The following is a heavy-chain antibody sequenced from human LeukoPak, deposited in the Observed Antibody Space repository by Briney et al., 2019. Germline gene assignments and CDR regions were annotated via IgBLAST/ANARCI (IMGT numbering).Heavy chain of an antibody. CDR2: ISAYNGNT. CDR1: GYTFTSYG. D-gene: IGHD5-18*01. J-gene: IGHJ4*02. CDR3: ARAKYSYVLNFDY. V-gene: IGHV1-18*04. Sequence: ASVKVSCKASGYTFTSYGISWVRQAPGQGLEWMGWISAYNGNTNYAQKLQGRVTMTTDTSTSTAYVELRSLRSDDTAVYYCARAKYSYVLNFDYWGQGTLVTVSS.